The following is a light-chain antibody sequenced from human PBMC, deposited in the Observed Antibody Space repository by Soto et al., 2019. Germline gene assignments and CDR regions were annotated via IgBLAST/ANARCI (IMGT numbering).Light chain of an antibody. CDR1: QSVRSTY. CDR2: GVS. Sequence: EIVLTQSPGTLSLSPGERATLSCRASQSVRSTYLAWYQQKPGQAPRILIYGVSSRATDIPDRFSGSGSGTHFTLTISRLEPEDFAVYYCQQYGSSPTFGQGTRLEIK. V-gene: IGKV3-20*01. CDR3: QQYGSSPT. J-gene: IGKJ5*01.